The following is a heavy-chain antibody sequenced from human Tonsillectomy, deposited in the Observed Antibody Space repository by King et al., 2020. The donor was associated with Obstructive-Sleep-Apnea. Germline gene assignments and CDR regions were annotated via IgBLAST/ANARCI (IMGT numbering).Heavy chain of an antibody. CDR3: AREVRYCSSASCPTNQFDY. D-gene: IGHD2-2*01. CDR2: INHSGRT. Sequence: VQLQQLGAGLLKPSETLSLTCAVYGGSFSGYCCSWIRQRPGKGLGWIGEINHSGRTNYNPSLNSLVTISVDTSNNQFSLKLSSVTAADTAVYYCAREVRYCSSASCPTNQFDYWGQGTLVTVSS. V-gene: IGHV4-34*01. CDR1: GGSFSGYC. J-gene: IGHJ4*02.